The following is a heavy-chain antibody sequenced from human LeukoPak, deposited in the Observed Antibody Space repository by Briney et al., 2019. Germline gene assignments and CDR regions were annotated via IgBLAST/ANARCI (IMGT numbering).Heavy chain of an antibody. D-gene: IGHD3-22*01. V-gene: IGHV1-2*02. CDR1: GYTFTGYY. J-gene: IGHJ4*02. CDR3: ARDMPHITMIVVVTGGFDY. Sequence: ASVKVSCKASGYTFTGYYMHWVRQAPGQGLEWMGWINPNSGGTNYAQKFQGRVTMTRDTSISTAYMELSRLRSDDTAVYYCARDMPHITMIVVVTGGFDYWGQGTLVTVSS. CDR2: INPNSGGT.